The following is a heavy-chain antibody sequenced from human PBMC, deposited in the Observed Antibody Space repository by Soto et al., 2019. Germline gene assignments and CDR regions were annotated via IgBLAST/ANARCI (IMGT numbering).Heavy chain of an antibody. CDR1: GFTFSSYG. D-gene: IGHD6-19*01. CDR2: ILYDGCKK. Sequence: GGSLRLSCAASGFTFSSYGMHWVRQAPGKGLEWVAVILYDGCKKYYADSVKGRFTISRDNSKNTLYLQMSSLRAEDTALYYCVKDGSSGWPYFDDMDVWGQGTTVTVSS. V-gene: IGHV3-30*18. CDR3: VKDGSSGWPYFDDMDV. J-gene: IGHJ6*02.